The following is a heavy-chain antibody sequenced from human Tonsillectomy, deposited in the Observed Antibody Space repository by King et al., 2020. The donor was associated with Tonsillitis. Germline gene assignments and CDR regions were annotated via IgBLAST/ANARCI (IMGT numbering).Heavy chain of an antibody. CDR3: AREPKGYYYGMDV. Sequence: VQLVESGGGLVQPGGSLRLSCAASGFTFSSYDMHWVRQATGQGLEWVSSIGTDGDKSYPGSVKGRFTISRENAKNSLYLQMNSLRAGDTAVYYCAREPKGYYYGMDVWGQGTTVTVSS. V-gene: IGHV3-13*01. J-gene: IGHJ6*02. CDR2: IGTDGDK. CDR1: GFTFSSYD.